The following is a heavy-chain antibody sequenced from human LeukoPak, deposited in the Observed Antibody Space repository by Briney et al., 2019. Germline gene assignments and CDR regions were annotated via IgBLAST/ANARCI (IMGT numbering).Heavy chain of an antibody. Sequence: PGGSLRLSCAASGFIFSNYAMSWVRQAPGKGLEWVSGISGSDGTTYFADSVKGRFTISRDNSKNTLYLQMNSLRADGTALYYCAKQGSRGWLSAFKYWGQGALVTVSS. CDR3: AKQGSRGWLSAFKY. J-gene: IGHJ4*02. V-gene: IGHV3-23*01. CDR2: ISGSDGTT. D-gene: IGHD6-19*01. CDR1: GFIFSNYA.